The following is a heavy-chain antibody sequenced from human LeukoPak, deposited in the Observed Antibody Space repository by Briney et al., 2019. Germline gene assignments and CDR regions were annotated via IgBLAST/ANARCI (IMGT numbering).Heavy chain of an antibody. CDR1: GGSFSGYY. J-gene: IGHJ6*02. Sequence: SETLSLTCAVYGGSFSGYYWSWIRQPPGKGLEWIGEINHSGSTNYNPSLKDRITISLDTSKNQFSLNLSSVTASDTAIYYCARTDVYYHSGGLDAWGQGTTVTVSS. CDR3: ARTDVYYHSGGLDA. V-gene: IGHV4-34*01. CDR2: INHSGST. D-gene: IGHD3-10*01.